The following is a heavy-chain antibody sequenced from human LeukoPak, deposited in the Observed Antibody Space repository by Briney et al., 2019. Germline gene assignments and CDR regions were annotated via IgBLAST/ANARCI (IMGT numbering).Heavy chain of an antibody. J-gene: IGHJ3*02. CDR2: IYYSGST. CDR1: GGSISSYY. D-gene: IGHD6-13*01. V-gene: IGHV4-59*01. Sequence: SETLSLTCTVSGGSISSYYWSWIRQPPGKGLEWIGYIYYSGSTNYNPSLKSRVTISVDTSKNQFSLKLSSVTAADTAVYYCARSGSTRYSSSWGAFDIWGQGTTVTVSS. CDR3: ARSGSTRYSSSWGAFDI.